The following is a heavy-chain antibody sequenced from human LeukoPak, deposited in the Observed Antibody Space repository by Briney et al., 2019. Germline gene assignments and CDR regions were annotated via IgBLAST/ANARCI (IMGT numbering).Heavy chain of an antibody. CDR1: GFTFSDSY. D-gene: IGHD2-8*02. Sequence: GGSLRLSCTASGFTFSDSYMTWIRQTPGKGLEWVSATVGSGPDTYHADSVKGRFTVSRDNSRNTLYLQMNSLRVEDTAVYYCTKAPLRSCTGAFCYPFDYWGQGTLVTVSS. J-gene: IGHJ4*02. CDR2: TVGSGPDT. V-gene: IGHV3-23*01. CDR3: TKAPLRSCTGAFCYPFDY.